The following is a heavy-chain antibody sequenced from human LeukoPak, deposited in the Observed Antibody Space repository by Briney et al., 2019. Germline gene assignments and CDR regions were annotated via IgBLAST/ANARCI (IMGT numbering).Heavy chain of an antibody. CDR3: AKAYDSSGYQMAHLDAFDI. D-gene: IGHD3-22*01. CDR2: ISGSGGST. V-gene: IGHV3-23*01. J-gene: IGHJ3*02. CDR1: GFTFSSYA. Sequence: GGSLRLSCAASGFTFSSYAMSWVRQAPGKGLEWVSAISGSGGSTYYADSVKGRFTISRDNSKNTLYLQMNSLRAEDTAVYYCAKAYDSSGYQMAHLDAFDIWGQGTMVTVSS.